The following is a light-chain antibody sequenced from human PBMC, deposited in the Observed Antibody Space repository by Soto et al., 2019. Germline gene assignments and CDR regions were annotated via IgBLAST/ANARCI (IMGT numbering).Light chain of an antibody. J-gene: IGLJ2*01. CDR2: DVN. CDR1: SSDVVNYNY. CDR3: SSYTTSTTLVV. V-gene: IGLV2-14*01. Sequence: QSALPQPASVSGSPVQSITISCTGTSSDVVNYNYVSWYQQHPGKAPKLMIYDVNTRPSGVSNRFSGSKSGNTASLTISGLQAEDEADYYCSSYTTSTTLVVFGGGTKLTVL.